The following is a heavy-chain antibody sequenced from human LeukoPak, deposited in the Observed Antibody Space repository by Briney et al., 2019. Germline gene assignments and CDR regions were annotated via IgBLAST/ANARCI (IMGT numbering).Heavy chain of an antibody. Sequence: GGSLRLSCAASGFTFSTYAMSWVRQAPGKGLEWVSSISSSSSYIYYADSVKGRFTISRDNAKNSLYLQMNSLRAEDTAVYYCASLVPWYYGMDVWGQGTTVTVSS. D-gene: IGHD2-8*02. CDR3: ASLVPWYYGMDV. J-gene: IGHJ6*02. CDR2: ISSSSSYI. CDR1: GFTFSTYA. V-gene: IGHV3-21*01.